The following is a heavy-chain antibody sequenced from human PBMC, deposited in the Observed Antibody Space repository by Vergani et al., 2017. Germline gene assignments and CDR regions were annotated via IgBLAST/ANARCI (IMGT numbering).Heavy chain of an antibody. V-gene: IGHV3-66*02. D-gene: IGHD3-10*01. CDR2: IYSGDET. CDR1: GSTVSGNY. CDR3: ARGNYYGSGTYVDP. J-gene: IGHJ5*02. Sequence: EVQLLESGGGSAQPGESLRLSCAASGSTVSGNYMTWVRQAPGKGLEWVSHIYSGDETYYADSVKGRVTISRDTSKNTLHLQINNLRVEDTAVYYCARGNYYGSGTYVDPWGQGTLVTVSS.